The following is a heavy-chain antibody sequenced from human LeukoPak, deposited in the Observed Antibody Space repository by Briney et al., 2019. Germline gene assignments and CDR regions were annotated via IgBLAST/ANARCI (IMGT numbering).Heavy chain of an antibody. CDR2: IYSGGST. CDR3: ARDFASTVSTPPYYYYYYMDV. CDR1: GFTVSSNY. V-gene: IGHV3-66*02. Sequence: GGSLRLSCAASGFTVSSNYMSWVRQAPGKGLEWVSVIYSGGSTYYADSVKGRFTISRDNSKNTLYLQVNSLRAEDTAVYYCARDFASTVSTPPYYYYYYMDVWGKGTTVTVSS. J-gene: IGHJ6*03. D-gene: IGHD4-11*01.